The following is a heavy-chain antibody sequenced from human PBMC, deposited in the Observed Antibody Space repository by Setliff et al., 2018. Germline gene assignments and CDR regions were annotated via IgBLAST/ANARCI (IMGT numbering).Heavy chain of an antibody. Sequence: ASVKVSCKASGYTFTGYYMHWVRQAPGQGLEWMGWINPNSGGTNYAQKFQGWVTMTRDTSISTAYMELSRLRAEDTAFYHCALFGDRDTFDTWGQGTMVTVSS. CDR3: ALFGDRDTFDT. V-gene: IGHV1-2*04. D-gene: IGHD3-16*01. CDR1: GYTFTGYY. CDR2: INPNSGGT. J-gene: IGHJ3*02.